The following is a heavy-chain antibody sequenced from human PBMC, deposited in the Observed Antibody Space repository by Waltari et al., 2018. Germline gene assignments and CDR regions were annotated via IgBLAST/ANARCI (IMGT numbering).Heavy chain of an antibody. D-gene: IGHD2-2*01. CDR1: GYTFTDYY. Sequence: EVQLVQSGAEVKKPGDTVKISCKVSGYTFTDYYMHWVQPAPGKGLEWMGLVEPEDGETTSAENFQCRVTLTEDTSTDSVYMDLSGLRSEDTAVYYCATSNLAYANYDYWGQGTLVTVSS. CDR2: VEPEDGET. V-gene: IGHV1-69-2*01. J-gene: IGHJ4*02. CDR3: ATSNLAYANYDY.